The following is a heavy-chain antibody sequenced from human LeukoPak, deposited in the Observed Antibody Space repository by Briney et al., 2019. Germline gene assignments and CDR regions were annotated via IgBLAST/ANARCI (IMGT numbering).Heavy chain of an antibody. CDR2: INWNGGST. D-gene: IGHD3-22*01. Sequence: PGGSLRLSCAASGFTFDDYGMSWVRQAPGKGLEWVSGINWNGGSTGYADSVKGRYTISRDNATNSLYLQMNSLRAEDTALYYCARDMPPAYYDSSGYYSGYFQHWGQGTLVTVSS. J-gene: IGHJ1*01. CDR3: ARDMPPAYYDSSGYYSGYFQH. V-gene: IGHV3-20*04. CDR1: GFTFDDYG.